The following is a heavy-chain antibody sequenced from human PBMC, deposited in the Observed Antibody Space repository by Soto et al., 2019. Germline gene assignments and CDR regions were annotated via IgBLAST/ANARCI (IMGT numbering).Heavy chain of an antibody. V-gene: IGHV3-30-3*01. J-gene: IGHJ5*02. CDR3: ARDGLPDDFRSGGYWFDP. Sequence: PGGSLRLSCAASGFTFSSFALHWVRPAPGEGLEWVALISHDGRIENYADSVKGRFIISRDNSKNTVYMQMDSLRLEDTGVYYCARDGLPDDFRSGGYWFDPWGQGTQVTVSS. D-gene: IGHD3-3*01. CDR1: GFTFSSFA. CDR2: ISHDGRIE.